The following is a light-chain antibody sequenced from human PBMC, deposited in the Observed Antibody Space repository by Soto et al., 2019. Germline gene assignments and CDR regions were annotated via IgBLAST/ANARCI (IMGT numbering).Light chain of an antibody. CDR2: GAS. J-gene: IGKJ2*01. CDR1: QSIGNR. CDR3: QHSHNAPYA. Sequence: DIQLTQSPSSLPASVGDRVTITCRASQSIGNRLNWYQQKPGKSPELLIYGASNLQSGVPARFSGSGSGTDFTLTISTLQLVDFATYYCQHSHNAPYAFGQGTKLEIK. V-gene: IGKV1-39*01.